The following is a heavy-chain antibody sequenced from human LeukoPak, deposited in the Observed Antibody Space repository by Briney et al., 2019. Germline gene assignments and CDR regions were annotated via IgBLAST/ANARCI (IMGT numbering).Heavy chain of an antibody. CDR1: GYTFTSYG. CDR3: ARSSGYYFHDAFDI. Sequence: GASVKVSCKASGYTFTSYGISWVRQTPGQGLEWMGWISAYNGNTNYAQKLQGRVTMTTDTSTSTAYMELSSLRSEDTAVYYCARSSGYYFHDAFDIWGQGTMVTVSS. CDR2: ISAYNGNT. J-gene: IGHJ3*02. D-gene: IGHD3-22*01. V-gene: IGHV1-18*01.